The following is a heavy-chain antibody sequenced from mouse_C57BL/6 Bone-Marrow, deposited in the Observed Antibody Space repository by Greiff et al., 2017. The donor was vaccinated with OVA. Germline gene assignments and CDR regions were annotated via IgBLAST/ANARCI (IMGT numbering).Heavy chain of an antibody. CDR1: GFTFSDYY. V-gene: IGHV5-12*01. D-gene: IGHD2-1*01. J-gene: IGHJ1*03. Sequence: DVHLVESGGGLVQPGGSLKLSCAASGFTFSDYYMYWVRQTPEKRLEWVAYISNGGGSTYYPDTVKGRFTISRDNAKNTLYLQMSRLQSEDTAMYYCARRGNYWYFDVWGTGTTVTVSS. CDR2: ISNGGGST. CDR3: ARRGNYWYFDV.